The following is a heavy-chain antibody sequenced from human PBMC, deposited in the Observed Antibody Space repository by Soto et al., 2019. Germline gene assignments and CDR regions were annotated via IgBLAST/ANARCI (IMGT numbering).Heavy chain of an antibody. V-gene: IGHV3-33*01. CDR3: ATGFLGLCTGGNCPLDY. Sequence: QVQLVESGGGVVQPERSLRLSCAASGFTFSRQAIHWVRQAPGRGLEWVAVIWYHGIDKYYADSVKGRFTISRDNSKNTVYLQMNSLRGEDTAVYYCATGFLGLCTGGNCPLDYWGQGTLVTVSS. CDR2: IWYHGIDK. J-gene: IGHJ4*02. D-gene: IGHD2-15*01. CDR1: GFTFSRQA.